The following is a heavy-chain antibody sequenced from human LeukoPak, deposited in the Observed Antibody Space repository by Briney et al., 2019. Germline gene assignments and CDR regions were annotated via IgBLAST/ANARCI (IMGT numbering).Heavy chain of an antibody. D-gene: IGHD3-22*01. J-gene: IGHJ4*02. CDR2: IIPIFGTA. CDR1: GATFISYA. V-gene: IGHV1-69*06. Sequence: SVKVSCKASGATFISYAMSWVRQAPGQGLEWMGGIIPIFGTANYAQKFQGRVTITADKSTSTAYMEVSSLRSEDTAVYYCARVWGSSGYYFDYWGQGTLVTVSS. CDR3: ARVWGSSGYYFDY.